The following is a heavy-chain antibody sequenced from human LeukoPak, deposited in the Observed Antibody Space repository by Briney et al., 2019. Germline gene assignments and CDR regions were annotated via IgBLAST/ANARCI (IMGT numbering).Heavy chain of an antibody. D-gene: IGHD2-15*01. J-gene: IGHJ4*02. V-gene: IGHV5-51*01. Sequence: GESLMISCKASGYSFSTYWISWVRQLPGKGLEWMGIIYPGDSDTKYSPSFQGQVTISADKSVTTAYVQWSSLKASDTAMYYCVRHRCSGGSCYLPDYWGQGTLVTVSS. CDR1: GYSFSTYW. CDR3: VRHRCSGGSCYLPDY. CDR2: IYPGDSDT.